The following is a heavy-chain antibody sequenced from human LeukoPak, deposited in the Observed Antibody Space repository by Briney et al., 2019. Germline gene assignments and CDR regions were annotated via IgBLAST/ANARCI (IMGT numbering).Heavy chain of an antibody. J-gene: IGHJ6*02. CDR2: INHSGST. Sequence: SETLSLTCAVYGGSFSGYYWSWIRQPPGKGLEWIGEINHSGSTNYNPSLKSRVTISVDTSKNQFSLKLSSVTAADTAVYYCARGVKDIVVVPAAMSGMDVWGQGTTVTVSS. V-gene: IGHV4-34*01. CDR3: ARGVKDIVVVPAAMSGMDV. CDR1: GGSFSGYY. D-gene: IGHD2-2*01.